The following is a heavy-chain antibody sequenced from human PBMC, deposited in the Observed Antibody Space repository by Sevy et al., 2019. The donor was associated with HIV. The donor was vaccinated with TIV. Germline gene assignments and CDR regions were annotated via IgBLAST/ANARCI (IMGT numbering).Heavy chain of an antibody. Sequence: GEFLKISCAASGFTFNSFAMSWVRPASGRGLEWVSTLTGSGERTYHADSVKGRITISRDNSKSMLYLEMKSLRDEDTAVYYCAKHQRYYYYGMDVWGQGTTVTVS. J-gene: IGHJ6*02. CDR3: AKHQRYYYYGMDV. CDR1: GFTFNSFA. D-gene: IGHD6-25*01. V-gene: IGHV3-23*01. CDR2: LTGSGERT.